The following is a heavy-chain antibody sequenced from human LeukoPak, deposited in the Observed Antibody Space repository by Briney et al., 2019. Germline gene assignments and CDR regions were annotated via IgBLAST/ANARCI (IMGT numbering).Heavy chain of an antibody. CDR3: ARAQNRAPGV. J-gene: IGHJ6*02. V-gene: IGHV3-30*04. CDR2: ISYDGSNK. CDR1: GFTFSSYA. Sequence: GRSLRLSCAASGFTFSSYAMHWVRQAPGKGLEWVAVISYDGSNKYYADSVKGRFTISRDNSKNTLYLQMNSLRAEDTAVYYCARAQNRAPGVWGQGTTVTVSS. D-gene: IGHD3-10*01.